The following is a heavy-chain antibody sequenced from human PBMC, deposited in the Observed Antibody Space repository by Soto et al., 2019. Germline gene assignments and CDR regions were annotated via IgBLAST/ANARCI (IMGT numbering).Heavy chain of an antibody. CDR1: GFTFSTYS. CDR2: ISSRSDI. J-gene: IGHJ6*02. Sequence: PGGSLRLSCVGSGFTFSTYSINWVRQALGKGLEWVSSISSRSDIYYADSVKGRFTISRDNAKNSVSLQMNSLRAEDTAVYYCAREYTAWPLAYGLDVWGQGTTVTSP. V-gene: IGHV3-21*01. CDR3: AREYTAWPLAYGLDV. D-gene: IGHD2-2*02.